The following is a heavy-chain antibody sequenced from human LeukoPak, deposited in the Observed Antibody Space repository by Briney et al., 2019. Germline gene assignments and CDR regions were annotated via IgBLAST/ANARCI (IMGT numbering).Heavy chain of an antibody. CDR3: ARNNWNPSASYYYYGMGV. CDR2: IDHSGSI. D-gene: IGHD1-20*01. Sequence: SETLSLTCAVSRGSISSCTWWTWVRQPPGKGLEWIGEIDHSGSINYNPSLKSRVTISVDTSKNHFSLKLSSVTAADTAVYFCARNNWNPSASYYYYGMGVWGQGTTVTASS. CDR1: RGSISSCTW. V-gene: IGHV4-4*02. J-gene: IGHJ6*02.